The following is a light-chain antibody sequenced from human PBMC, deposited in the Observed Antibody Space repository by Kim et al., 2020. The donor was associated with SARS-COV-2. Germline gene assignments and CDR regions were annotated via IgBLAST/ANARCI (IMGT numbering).Light chain of an antibody. V-gene: IGKV1-6*01. CDR3: LQDYDYPYT. CDR2: AAS. CDR1: QNIRND. Sequence: SASVGDRVTITCRASQNIRNDLGWYQQKPGKAPKLLIFAASSLQSGVPSRFSGSGSGTDFTLTISSLQPEDFATYYCLQDYDYPYTFGQGTKLEI. J-gene: IGKJ2*01.